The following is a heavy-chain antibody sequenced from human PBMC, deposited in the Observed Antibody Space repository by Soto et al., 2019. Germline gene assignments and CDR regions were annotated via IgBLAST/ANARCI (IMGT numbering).Heavy chain of an antibody. CDR1: GYTFTSYD. CDR3: ARGTGLSYYYYYYYMDV. Sequence: ASVKVSCKASGYTFTSYDINWVRQATGQGLEWMGWMNPNSGNTGYAQKFQGRVTMTRNTSISTAYMELSSLRSEDTAVYYCARGTGLSYYYYYYYMDVWGKGTTVTVSS. J-gene: IGHJ6*03. V-gene: IGHV1-8*01. D-gene: IGHD3-16*02. CDR2: MNPNSGNT.